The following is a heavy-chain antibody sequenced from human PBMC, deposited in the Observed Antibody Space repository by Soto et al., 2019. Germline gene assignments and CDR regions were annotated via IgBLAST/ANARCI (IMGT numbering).Heavy chain of an antibody. Sequence: EVQLLESGGGLVQPGGSLRLSCATSGFTFSSYAMTWVRQAPGKGLEWVSTISNGGGSIYYTDSVKGRFTISRDDSKNTLYLQMNSLRAEDTAVYYCAKEGCSSTSCYIGTQFDPWGQGTLVTVSS. D-gene: IGHD2-2*02. V-gene: IGHV3-23*01. CDR3: AKEGCSSTSCYIGTQFDP. CDR1: GFTFSSYA. J-gene: IGHJ5*02. CDR2: ISNGGGSI.